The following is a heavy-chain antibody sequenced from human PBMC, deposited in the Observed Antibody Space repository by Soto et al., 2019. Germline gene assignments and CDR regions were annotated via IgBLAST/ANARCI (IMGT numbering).Heavy chain of an antibody. CDR2: ISAYDGNT. J-gene: IGHJ4*02. V-gene: IGHV1-18*01. CDR3: ARECVGGSCYPGLFHY. CDR1: GYTFTSYG. Sequence: ASVKGSCKASGYTFTSYGISWVRQAPGQGLEWMGWISAYDGNTNYAQKLQDRVTMTTDTSTTTAYMELRSLRSDDTAVYYCARECVGGSCYPGLFHYWGQGTLVTVSS. D-gene: IGHD2-15*01.